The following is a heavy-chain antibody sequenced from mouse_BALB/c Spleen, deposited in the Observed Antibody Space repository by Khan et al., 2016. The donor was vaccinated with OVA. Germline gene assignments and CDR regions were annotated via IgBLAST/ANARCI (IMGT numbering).Heavy chain of an antibody. CDR1: GYTFSSYW. CDR3: ARGGYGGLAY. Sequence: VQLQESGGDLMKPGASVKISCKASGYTFSSYWIEWVKQRPGHGLEWIGQIFPCTISTTSNEEFKGKATFTADTSSSTAYMQLSSLTSEDSAVYYCARGGYGGLAYWGQGTLVTVS. J-gene: IGHJ3*01. V-gene: IGHV1-9*01. D-gene: IGHD2-2*01. CDR2: IFPCTIST.